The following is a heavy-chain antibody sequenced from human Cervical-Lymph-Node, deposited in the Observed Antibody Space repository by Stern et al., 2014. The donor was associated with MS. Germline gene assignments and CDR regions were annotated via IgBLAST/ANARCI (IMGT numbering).Heavy chain of an antibody. CDR2: MNPYSGNA. V-gene: IGHV1-8*01. CDR1: GYTFTSYD. CDR3: ARGRELLSLDY. D-gene: IGHD1-26*01. J-gene: IGHJ4*02. Sequence: QLGQSGAEVKKPGASVKVSCKASGYTFTSYDINWVRQGTGQGLEWIGWMNPYSGNAVYAQKFQGRVTMTRDTSTSTAYLELTSLRSEDTAVFYCARGRELLSLDYWGQGTLVTVSS.